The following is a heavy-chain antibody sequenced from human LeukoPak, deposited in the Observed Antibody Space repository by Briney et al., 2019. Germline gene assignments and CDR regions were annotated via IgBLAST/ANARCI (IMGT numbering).Heavy chain of an antibody. CDR2: ISYDGSNK. CDR1: GFTFSTYA. D-gene: IGHD3-22*01. V-gene: IGHV3-30*18. Sequence: GGSLRLSCADSGFTFSTYAMHWVRQAPGKGLQWVAVISYDGSNKYYADSVKGRFTISRDNSKNTLYLQMTSLRTEDTAVYFCAKRDSSGYYIDYWGQGTLVTVSS. J-gene: IGHJ4*02. CDR3: AKRDSSGYYIDY.